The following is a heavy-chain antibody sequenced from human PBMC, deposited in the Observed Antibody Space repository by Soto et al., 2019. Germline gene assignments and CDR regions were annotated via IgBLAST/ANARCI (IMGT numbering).Heavy chain of an antibody. V-gene: IGHV1-2*04. D-gene: IGHD6-19*01. Sequence: ASVKVSCKASGYTFTGYYMHWVRQAPGQGLEWMGWINPNSGGTNYAQKFQGWVTMTRDTSISTAYMELSRLRSDDTAVYYCARSVISVAGNGDWFDPWGQGTLVTVSS. CDR1: GYTFTGYY. CDR3: ARSVISVAGNGDWFDP. J-gene: IGHJ5*02. CDR2: INPNSGGT.